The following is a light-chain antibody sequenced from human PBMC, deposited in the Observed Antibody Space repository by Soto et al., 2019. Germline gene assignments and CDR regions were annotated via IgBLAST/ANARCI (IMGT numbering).Light chain of an antibody. CDR3: QQYDNLPPIT. CDR1: QXIXXY. Sequence: IXMTXSPXXLXAXVGXXXTIXXQASQXIXXYXNWYQQKPGKAPKLLIYDASNLETGVPSRFSGSXXXTXXXXTISSLQPEDIATYYCQQYDNLPPITFGPGTKVDXK. J-gene: IGKJ3*01. V-gene: IGKV1-33*01. CDR2: DAS.